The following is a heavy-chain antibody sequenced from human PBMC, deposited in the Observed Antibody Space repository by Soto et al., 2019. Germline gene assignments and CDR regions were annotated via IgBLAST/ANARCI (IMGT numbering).Heavy chain of an antibody. V-gene: IGHV3-33*01. Sequence: HPGGSLRLSCAASGFTFSSYGMHWVRQAPGKGLEWVAVIWFDGSHKYYADSVKGRCTISRDNSKNTMYLQMNSLRAEDTAVYYCAGSNPPADYFYYMDVWGKGTTVTVSS. CDR1: GFTFSSYG. CDR3: AGSNPPADYFYYMDV. D-gene: IGHD2-2*01. CDR2: IWFDGSHK. J-gene: IGHJ6*03.